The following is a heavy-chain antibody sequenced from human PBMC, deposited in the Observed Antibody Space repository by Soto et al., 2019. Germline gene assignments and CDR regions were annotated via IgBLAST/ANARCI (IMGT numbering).Heavy chain of an antibody. Sequence: EVQLLESGGGLVQPGVSLRLSCAASGFTFSSYAMSWVRQAPGKGLEWVSTMSGSGGYTYYADSVEGRFAISRDNSKNTLYLQMDDLRAEDTAVYDCATFIFCTSTSCYVTEGVVWGQGTLVTVSS. D-gene: IGHD2-2*01. CDR1: GFTFSSYA. J-gene: IGHJ4*02. V-gene: IGHV3-23*01. CDR3: ATFIFCTSTSCYVTEGVV. CDR2: MSGSGGYT.